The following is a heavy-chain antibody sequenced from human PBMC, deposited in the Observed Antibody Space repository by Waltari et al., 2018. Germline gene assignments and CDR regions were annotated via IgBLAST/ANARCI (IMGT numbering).Heavy chain of an antibody. V-gene: IGHV4-4*07. CDR1: GGSISSYY. CDR2: IYTSGCT. CDR3: ARCRITMVRGVIRGDAFDI. D-gene: IGHD3-10*01. Sequence: QVQLQESGPGLVKPSETLSLTCTVSGGSISSYYWSWIRQPAGKGLEWIGRIYTSGCTNYNPSLKSRVTMSVDTSKNQFSLKLSSVTAADTAVYYCARCRITMVRGVIRGDAFDIWGQGTMVTVSS. J-gene: IGHJ3*02.